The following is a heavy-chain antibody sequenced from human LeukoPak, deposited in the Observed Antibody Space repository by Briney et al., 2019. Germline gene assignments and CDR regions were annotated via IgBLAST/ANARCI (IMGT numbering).Heavy chain of an antibody. V-gene: IGHV4-4*07. J-gene: IGHJ3*02. Sequence: SETLSLTCSVSGASFRSFYWSWIRQPPGKGLEWIGRLYKGGDTNYSPSLRSRVTVSADTSKNQFSLMVSSVTAADTAMYYCARGLAPTAEVFYAFDIWGHGTMVTVSS. CDR3: ARGLAPTAEVFYAFDI. CDR1: GASFRSFY. D-gene: IGHD2-21*02. CDR2: LYKGGDT.